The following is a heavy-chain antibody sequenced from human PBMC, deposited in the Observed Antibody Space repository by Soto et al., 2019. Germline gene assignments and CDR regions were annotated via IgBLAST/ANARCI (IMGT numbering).Heavy chain of an antibody. CDR3: ARDSVGGSYQTSYNWFDP. V-gene: IGHV4-30-4*01. Sequence: SETLSLTCTVSGGSISSGDYYWSWIRQPPGKGLEWIGYIYYSGSTYYNPSLKSRVTISVDTSKNQFSLKLSSVTAADTAVYYCARDSVGGSYQTSYNWFDPWGQGTLVTVSS. D-gene: IGHD1-26*01. J-gene: IGHJ5*02. CDR1: GGSISSGDYY. CDR2: IYYSGST.